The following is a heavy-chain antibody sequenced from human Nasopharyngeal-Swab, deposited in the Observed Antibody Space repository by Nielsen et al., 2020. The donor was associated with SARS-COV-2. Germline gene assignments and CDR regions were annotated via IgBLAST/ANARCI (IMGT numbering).Heavy chain of an antibody. J-gene: IGHJ4*02. D-gene: IGHD6-19*01. V-gene: IGHV4-59*12. CDR3: ARARSAPRPQWLDY. CDR2: IYYTGST. Sequence: RQAPGKGLDWIGNIYYTGSTNYNPSLESRVAISVDTPKNQFSLKLSSVTAADTAVYYCARARSAPRPQWLDYWGQGTLVTVSS.